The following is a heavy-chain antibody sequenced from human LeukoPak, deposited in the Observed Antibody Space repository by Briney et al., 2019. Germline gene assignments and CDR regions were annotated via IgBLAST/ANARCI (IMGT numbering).Heavy chain of an antibody. CDR1: GGTFSSYT. CDR2: IIPILGIA. J-gene: IGHJ4*02. D-gene: IGHD1-26*01. CDR3: ARGCGSYQRMGY. Sequence: SVKVSCKASGGTFSSYTISWVRQAPGQGLEWMGRIIPILGIANYAQKFQGRVAITADKSTSTAYMELSSLRSEDTAVYYCARGCGSYQRMGYWGQGTLVTVSS. V-gene: IGHV1-69*02.